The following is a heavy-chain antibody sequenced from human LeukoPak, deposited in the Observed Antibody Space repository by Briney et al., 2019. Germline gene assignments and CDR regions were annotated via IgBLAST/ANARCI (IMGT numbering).Heavy chain of an antibody. D-gene: IGHD3-22*01. CDR3: ARADSVYDSSGYHIHFDY. CDR1: GGSFSGYY. Sequence: PSETLSLTCAVYGGSFSGYYWSWIRQPPGKGLEWIGEINHSGSTNYNPSLKSRVTISVDTSKNQFSLKLSSVTTADTAVYYCARADSVYDSSGYHIHFDYWGQGTLVTVSS. V-gene: IGHV4-34*01. CDR2: INHSGST. J-gene: IGHJ4*02.